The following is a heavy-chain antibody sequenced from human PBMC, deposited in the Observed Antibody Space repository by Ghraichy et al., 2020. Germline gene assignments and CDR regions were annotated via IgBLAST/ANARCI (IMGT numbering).Heavy chain of an antibody. CDR2: INHSGST. V-gene: IGHV4-34*01. CDR3: ARYHGMDV. Sequence: SETLSLTCAVYGGSFSGYYWSWIRQPPGKGLEWIGEINHSGSTNYNPSLKSRVTISVDTSKNQFSLKLSSVTAADTAVYYCARYHGMDVWGQGTTVTVSS. J-gene: IGHJ6*02. CDR1: GGSFSGYY.